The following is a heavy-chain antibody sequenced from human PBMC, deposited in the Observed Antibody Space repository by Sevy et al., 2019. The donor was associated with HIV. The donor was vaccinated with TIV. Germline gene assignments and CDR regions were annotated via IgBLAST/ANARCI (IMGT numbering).Heavy chain of an antibody. CDR1: GFTFSSYS. D-gene: IGHD5-18*01. CDR3: ARDGDTAMVYVGGFYFDY. Sequence: GGSLRLSCAASGFTFSSYSMNWVRQAPGKGLEWVSSISSSSSYIYYADSVKGRFTISRDNAKNSLYLQMNSLRAEDTAVYYWARDGDTAMVYVGGFYFDYWGQGTLVTVSS. CDR2: ISSSSSYI. V-gene: IGHV3-21*01. J-gene: IGHJ4*02.